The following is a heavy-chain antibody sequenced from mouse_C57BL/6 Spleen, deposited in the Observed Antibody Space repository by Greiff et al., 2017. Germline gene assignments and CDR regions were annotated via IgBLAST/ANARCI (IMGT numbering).Heavy chain of an antibody. J-gene: IGHJ1*03. D-gene: IGHD1-1*01. CDR1: GYTFTSYW. CDR3: ARTVYYGSTYWYFDV. Sequence: QVQLQQPGAELVRPGSSVKLSCKASGYTFTSYWMDWVKQRPGQGLEWIGNIYASDSETHYNQKFKDKATLTVDKSSSTAYMQLSSLTSEDSAVYYCARTVYYGSTYWYFDVWGTGTTVTVSS. V-gene: IGHV1-61*01. CDR2: IYASDSET.